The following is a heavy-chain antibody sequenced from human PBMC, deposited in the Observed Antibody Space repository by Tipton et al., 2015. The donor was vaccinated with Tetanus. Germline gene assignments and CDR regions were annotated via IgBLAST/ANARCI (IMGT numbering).Heavy chain of an antibody. J-gene: IGHJ5*02. CDR3: ARIDITGTSLAPGA. CDR2: ISGSSSYI. D-gene: IGHD1-7*01. V-gene: IGHV3-21*01. CDR1: GFTFSSYS. Sequence: SLRLSCAASGFTFSSYSMNWVRQAPGKGLEWVSSISGSSSYIYYADSVKGRFTISRDNAKNSLYLQMNSLRAEDTAVYYCARIDITGTSLAPGAWGQGTLVTVSS.